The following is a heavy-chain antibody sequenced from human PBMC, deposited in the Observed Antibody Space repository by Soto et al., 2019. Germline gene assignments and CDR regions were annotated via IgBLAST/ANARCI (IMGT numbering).Heavy chain of an antibody. Sequence: QLQLQESGPGLVKPSETLSLTCTVSGGSISSSSYYWGWIRQPPGKGLEWIGSIYYSGSTYYNPSLKRRVTISVDTSKNQFSLKLSSVTAADTAVYYCARQSPYWYFDYWGQGTLVTVSS. CDR2: IYYSGST. D-gene: IGHD2-15*01. J-gene: IGHJ4*02. CDR1: GGSISSSSYY. V-gene: IGHV4-39*01. CDR3: ARQSPYWYFDY.